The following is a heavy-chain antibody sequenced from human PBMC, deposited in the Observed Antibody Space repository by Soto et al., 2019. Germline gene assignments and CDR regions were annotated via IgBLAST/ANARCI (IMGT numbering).Heavy chain of an antibody. CDR1: GGTFSSYA. D-gene: IGHD4-17*01. J-gene: IGHJ6*02. CDR2: IIPIFGTA. CDR3: ARRATVENYYYYGMDV. V-gene: IGHV1-69*13. Sequence: SVKVSCKASGGTFSSYAISWVRQAPGQGLEWMGGIIPIFGTANCAQKFQGRVTITADESTSTAYMELSSLRSEDTAVYYCARRATVENYYYYGMDVWGQGTTVTVSS.